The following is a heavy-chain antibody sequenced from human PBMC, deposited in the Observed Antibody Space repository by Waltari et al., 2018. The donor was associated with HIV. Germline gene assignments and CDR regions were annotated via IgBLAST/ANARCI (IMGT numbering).Heavy chain of an antibody. V-gene: IGHV3-21*01. CDR3: ARQDSSGGNYYYGMDV. CDR1: GFTFSSYS. D-gene: IGHD3-22*01. CDR2: ISSSSIYI. Sequence: EVQLVESGGGLVKPGGSLRLSCAASGFTFSSYSMNWVRQATGKGLEWFSSISSSSIYISYADAVKGRFTISRDNAKNSLYLQMNSLRAEDTAVYYCARQDSSGGNYYYGMDVWGQGTTVTVSS. J-gene: IGHJ6*02.